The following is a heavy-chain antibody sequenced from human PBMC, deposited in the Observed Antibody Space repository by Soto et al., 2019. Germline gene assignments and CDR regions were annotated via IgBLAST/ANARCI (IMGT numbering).Heavy chain of an antibody. V-gene: IGHV1-69*13. Sequence: SVKVSCKASGGTFSSYAISWVRQAPGQGLEWMGGIIPIFGTANYAQKFQGRVTITPDESTSTAYMELSSLRSEDTAVYYCAREGGCSSTSCYWFDPWGQGTLVTVSS. CDR2: IIPIFGTA. CDR1: GGTFSSYA. CDR3: AREGGCSSTSCYWFDP. J-gene: IGHJ5*02. D-gene: IGHD2-2*01.